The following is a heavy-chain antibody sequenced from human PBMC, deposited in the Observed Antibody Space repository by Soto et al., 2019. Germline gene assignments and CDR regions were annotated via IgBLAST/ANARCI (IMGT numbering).Heavy chain of an antibody. Sequence: ASVKVSCKASGYTFTSYGISWVRQAPGQGLEWMGWISAYNGNTNYAQKLQGRVTMTTDTSTSTAYMELRSLRSDDTAVYYCARVDVGSWLGPKNAFDYWGQGTLVTVSS. CDR3: ARVDVGSWLGPKNAFDY. J-gene: IGHJ4*02. CDR2: ISAYNGNT. V-gene: IGHV1-18*01. CDR1: GYTFTSYG. D-gene: IGHD6-19*01.